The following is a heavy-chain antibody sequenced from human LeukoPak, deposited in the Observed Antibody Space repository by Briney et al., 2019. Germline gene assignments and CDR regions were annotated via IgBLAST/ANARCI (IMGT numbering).Heavy chain of an antibody. V-gene: IGHV4-34*01. CDR1: GGSFSGYY. CDR2: INHSGST. CDR3: ARIAIAVAGTDATWFDH. D-gene: IGHD6-19*01. Sequence: SETLSLTCAVYGGSFSGYYWSWIRQPPGKGLEWIGEINHSGSTNYNPSLKSRVTISVDTSKNQFSLKLSSVTAADTAVYYCARIAIAVAGTDATWFDHWGQGTLVTVSS. J-gene: IGHJ5*02.